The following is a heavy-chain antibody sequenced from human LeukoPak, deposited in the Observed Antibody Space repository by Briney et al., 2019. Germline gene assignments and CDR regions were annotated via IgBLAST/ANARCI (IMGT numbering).Heavy chain of an antibody. CDR2: ISGSGGST. J-gene: IGHJ4*02. Sequence: PGGSLRLSCAASGFTFSTYAMNWVRQAPGKGLEWVSAISGSGGSTYYADSVKGRFTISRDNSKNTLNLQMNSLRAEDTAVYYCAKAGDCSSTSCLHALFDCWGQGTLVTVSS. CDR1: GFTFSTYA. V-gene: IGHV3-23*01. D-gene: IGHD2-2*01. CDR3: AKAGDCSSTSCLHALFDC.